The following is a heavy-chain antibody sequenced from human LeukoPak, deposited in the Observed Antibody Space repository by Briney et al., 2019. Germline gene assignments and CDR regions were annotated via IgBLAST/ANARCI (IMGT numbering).Heavy chain of an antibody. D-gene: IGHD3-22*01. Sequence: ASVKVSCTASGYTFTSYYMHWVRHAPGPGLEWMGIINPSGGSTSYAQKFQGRVTMTRDTSTSTVYMELSSLRSEDTAVYYCARTYDSGGYYDYWGQGTLVTVSS. CDR3: ARTYDSGGYYDY. J-gene: IGHJ4*02. CDR2: INPSGGST. V-gene: IGHV1-46*01. CDR1: GYTFTSYY.